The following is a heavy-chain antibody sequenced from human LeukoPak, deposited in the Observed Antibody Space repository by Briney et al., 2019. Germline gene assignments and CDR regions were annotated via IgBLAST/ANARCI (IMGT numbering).Heavy chain of an antibody. J-gene: IGHJ3*01. CDR3: AKGSFREDL. CDR2: IHYDGGKI. CDR1: GFIFSNYS. D-gene: IGHD3-3*01. V-gene: IGHV3-30*02. Sequence: PGGSLRLSCAGSGFIFSNYSMHWVRQAPGKGLEWVAFIHYDGGKIYYADSLKGRFTISRDNSKNTLYLQMNSLRTEDTAVYYCAKGSFREDLWGQGTMVTVSS.